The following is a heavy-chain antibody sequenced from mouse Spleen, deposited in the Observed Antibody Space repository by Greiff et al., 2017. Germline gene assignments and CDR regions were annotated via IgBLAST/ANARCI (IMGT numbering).Heavy chain of an antibody. Sequence: VQLQQPGAELVKPGASVKMSCKASGYTFTSYWITWVKQRPGQGLEWIGDIYPGSGSTNYNEKFKSKATLTVDTSSSTAYMQLSSLTSEDSAVYYCARGITTATDWYFDVWGAGTTVTVSS. J-gene: IGHJ1*01. D-gene: IGHD1-2*01. V-gene: IGHV1-55*01. CDR3: ARGITTATDWYFDV. CDR1: GYTFTSYW. CDR2: IYPGSGST.